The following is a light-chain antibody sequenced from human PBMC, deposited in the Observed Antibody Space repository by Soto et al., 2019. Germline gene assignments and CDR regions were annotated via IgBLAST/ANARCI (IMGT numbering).Light chain of an antibody. CDR1: QNLDIS. J-gene: IGKJ2*01. Sequence: DIQMPQSPSTLSASVGDRVTITCRASQNLDISLAWYQQKPGKAPNLLIYKASILESGVPSRFSGSGSGTEFTLAISSLQPDDFATYFCQSYDSYSYTCGQGTNLQIK. CDR2: KAS. CDR3: QSYDSYSYT. V-gene: IGKV1-5*03.